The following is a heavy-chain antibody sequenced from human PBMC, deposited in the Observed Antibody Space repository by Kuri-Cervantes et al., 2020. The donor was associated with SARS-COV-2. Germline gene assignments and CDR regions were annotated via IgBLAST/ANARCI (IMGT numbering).Heavy chain of an antibody. CDR3: ARDPRYLARGGGFDY. CDR2: INHSGST. D-gene: IGHD1-14*01. V-gene: IGHV4-34*01. CDR1: GGSFSGYY. J-gene: IGHJ4*02. Sequence: GSLRLSCAVYGGSFSGYYWSWIRQPPGKGLEWIGEINHSGSTNYNPSLKSRVTISVDTSKNQFPLKLSSVTAADTAVYYCARDPRYLARGGGFDYWGQGTLVTVSS.